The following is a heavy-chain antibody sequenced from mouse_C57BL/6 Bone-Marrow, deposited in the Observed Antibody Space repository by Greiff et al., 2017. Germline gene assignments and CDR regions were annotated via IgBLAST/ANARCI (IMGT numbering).Heavy chain of an antibody. D-gene: IGHD2-2*01. CDR2: IRNKANNHAT. CDR3: TSHLLWLRSDY. CDR1: GFTFSDAW. V-gene: IGHV6-6*01. Sequence: EVQVVESGGGLVQPGGSMKLSCAASGFTFSDAWMDWVRQSPEKGLEWVAEIRNKANNHATYYAESVKGRFTISRDDSKSSVYLQMNSLRAEDTGIYYCTSHLLWLRSDYWGQGTTLTVSS. J-gene: IGHJ2*01.